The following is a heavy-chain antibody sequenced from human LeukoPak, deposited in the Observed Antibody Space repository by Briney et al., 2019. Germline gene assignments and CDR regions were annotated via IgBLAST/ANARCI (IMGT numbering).Heavy chain of an antibody. CDR3: AKDGSGYSSSWYLIFFDY. CDR1: GFTFSSYA. Sequence: GGSLRLSCAASGFTFSSYAMSWVRQAPGKGLEWVSAISGSGGSTYYADSVKGRFTISRDNSKNTLYLQMNSLRAEDTAVYYCAKDGSGYSSSWYLIFFDYWGQGTLVTVSS. V-gene: IGHV3-23*01. D-gene: IGHD6-13*01. J-gene: IGHJ4*02. CDR2: ISGSGGST.